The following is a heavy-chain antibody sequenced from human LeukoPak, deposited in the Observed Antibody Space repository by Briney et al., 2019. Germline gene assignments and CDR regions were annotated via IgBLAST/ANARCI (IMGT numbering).Heavy chain of an antibody. CDR2: ISYDGSNK. Sequence: PGRSLRLSCAASGFTFSSYAMHWVRQAPGKGLEWVAVISYDGSNKYYADSVKGRFTISRDNSKNTLYLQMNSLRTDDTAVYYCAGGGEAARSLHYWGQGTLVTVSS. V-gene: IGHV3-30*04. CDR1: GFTFSSYA. D-gene: IGHD6-6*01. J-gene: IGHJ4*02. CDR3: AGGGEAARSLHY.